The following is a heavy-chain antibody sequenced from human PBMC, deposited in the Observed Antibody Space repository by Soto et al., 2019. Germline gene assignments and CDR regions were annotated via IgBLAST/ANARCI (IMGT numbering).Heavy chain of an antibody. Sequence: SETLSLTCAVYGGSFSGYYWSWIRQPPGKGLEWIGEINHSGSTNYNPSLKSRVTISVDTSKNQFSLKLSSVTAADTAVYYCARDLGVVPAARGYGMDVWGQGXTVTVSS. CDR1: GGSFSGYY. D-gene: IGHD2-2*01. CDR3: ARDLGVVPAARGYGMDV. CDR2: INHSGST. V-gene: IGHV4-34*01. J-gene: IGHJ6*02.